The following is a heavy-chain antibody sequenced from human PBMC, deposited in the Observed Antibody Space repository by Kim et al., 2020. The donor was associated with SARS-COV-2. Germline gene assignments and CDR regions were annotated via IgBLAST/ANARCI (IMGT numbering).Heavy chain of an antibody. CDR3: AREMGSWYDY. V-gene: IGHV4-59*13. CDR1: GGSISSYY. CDR2: IYYSGST. J-gene: IGHJ4*02. D-gene: IGHD6-13*01. Sequence: SETLSLTCTVSGGSISSYYWSWIRQPPWKGLEWIGYIYYSGSTNYNPSLKSRVTISVDTSKNQFSLKLSSVTAAVTAVYYCAREMGSWYDYWGQGTRFTLSS.